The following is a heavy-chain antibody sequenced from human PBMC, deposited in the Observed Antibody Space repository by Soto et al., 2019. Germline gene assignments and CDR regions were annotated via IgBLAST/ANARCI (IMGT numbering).Heavy chain of an antibody. CDR2: ISSSSSTT. CDR1: GFTFTTYS. Sequence: EVQLVESGGGLVQPGGSLRLSCAASGFTFTTYSMNWVRQAPGTGMEWDSYISSSSSTTYYAVSVKGRFTISRDNAKNSLYLQMNSLRDEDTAVYYCARDAASWGYWSQGTLVTVSS. CDR3: ARDAASWGY. D-gene: IGHD3-16*01. V-gene: IGHV3-48*02. J-gene: IGHJ4*02.